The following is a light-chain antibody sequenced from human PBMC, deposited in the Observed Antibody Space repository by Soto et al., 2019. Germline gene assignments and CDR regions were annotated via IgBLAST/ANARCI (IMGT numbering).Light chain of an antibody. Sequence: EIMLTQSPATLSLSPGERATLSCRASQSVSSYLAWYQQKPGRAPRLLIYDASNRAAGIPARFSGSGSGTDFTLTISRLEPEDFAVYYCQQRRNWPLTFGGGTRVDIK. CDR2: DAS. V-gene: IGKV3-11*01. CDR1: QSVSSY. J-gene: IGKJ4*01. CDR3: QQRRNWPLT.